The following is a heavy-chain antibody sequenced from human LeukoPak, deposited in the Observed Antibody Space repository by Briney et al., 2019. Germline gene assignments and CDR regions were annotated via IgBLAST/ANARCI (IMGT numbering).Heavy chain of an antibody. CDR1: GGTFSSYT. CDR3: ARHGYSYGYRQGVDY. Sequence: ASVKVSCKASGGTFSSYTISWLRQAPGQGLEWLGRIIPILGIANYAKKFQGRVTITADKSTSTAYMELSSLRSEDTAVYYCARHGYSYGYRQGVDYCGQGTLVTVSS. D-gene: IGHD5-18*01. J-gene: IGHJ4*02. V-gene: IGHV1-69*02. CDR2: IIPILGIA.